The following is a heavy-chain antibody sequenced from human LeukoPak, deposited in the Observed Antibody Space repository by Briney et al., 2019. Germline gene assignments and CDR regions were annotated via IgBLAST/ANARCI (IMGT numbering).Heavy chain of an antibody. Sequence: ASVKVSCKASGYTFTSYGINWVRQAPGQGLEWMGWINTKNGNTNYPQNLQGRVTMTTDTSTSTVYMELRTLRSDDTAVYYCARGGVVLGYDILTGYPTDFDYWGQGVLVTVSS. V-gene: IGHV1-18*01. D-gene: IGHD3-9*01. CDR2: INTKNGNT. CDR1: GYTFTSYG. J-gene: IGHJ4*02. CDR3: ARGGVVLGYDILTGYPTDFDY.